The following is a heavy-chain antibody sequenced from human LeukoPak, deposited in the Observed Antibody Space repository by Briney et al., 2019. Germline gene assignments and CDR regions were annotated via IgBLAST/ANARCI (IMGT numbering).Heavy chain of an antibody. CDR1: GFTLNTNY. V-gene: IGHV3-53*01. CDR2: ISSGGKT. Sequence: GGSLRLSCAASGFTLNTNYVSWVRQVRGKGLEWVALISSGGKTFYADSVKGRFTISRDTWRNTVSLQMTSLRVEDTALYYCASDSPFDYGGQGTLVAVSS. J-gene: IGHJ4*02. CDR3: ASDSPFDY.